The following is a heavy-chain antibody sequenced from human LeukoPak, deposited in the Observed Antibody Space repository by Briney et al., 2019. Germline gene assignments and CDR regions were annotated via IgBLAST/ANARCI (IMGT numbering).Heavy chain of an antibody. CDR2: ISSSSSTI. J-gene: IGHJ3*02. CDR3: ASTPIVVVTPDAFDI. Sequence: GGSLRLSCAASGFTFSSYEMNWVRQAPGKGLEWGSYISSSSSTIYYADSVKGRFTISRDNAKNSLYLQMNSLRAEDTAVYYCASTPIVVVTPDAFDIWGQGTMVTVSS. V-gene: IGHV3-48*01. CDR1: GFTFSSYE. D-gene: IGHD3-22*01.